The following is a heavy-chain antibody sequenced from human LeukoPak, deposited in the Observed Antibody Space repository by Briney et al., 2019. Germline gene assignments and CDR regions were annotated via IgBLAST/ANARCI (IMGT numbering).Heavy chain of an antibody. CDR1: GYTFTSYG. V-gene: IGHV1-18*01. CDR2: ISAYNGNT. CDR3: ARHPARLIITRPPEYFQH. J-gene: IGHJ1*01. D-gene: IGHD3-10*01. Sequence: ASVKVSCKASGYTFTSYGISWVRQAPGQGLEWMGWISAYNGNTNYAQKLQGRVTMTTDTSTSTAYMELRSLRSDDTAVYYCARHPARLIITRPPEYFQHWGQGTLVTVSS.